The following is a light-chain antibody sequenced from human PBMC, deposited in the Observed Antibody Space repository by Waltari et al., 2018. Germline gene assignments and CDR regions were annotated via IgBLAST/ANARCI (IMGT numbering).Light chain of an antibody. Sequence: EIVFTKSPGTASLCPGERVTLSCRAIQSVGSSSVAWYQQKPGQAPRLVIYRASRRATGIPDRFSGSGSGTDFSLTISRLEPEDFAVYYCQQHGTLPATFGQGTKVEIK. CDR2: RAS. CDR1: QSVGSSS. J-gene: IGKJ1*01. CDR3: QQHGTLPAT. V-gene: IGKV3-20*01.